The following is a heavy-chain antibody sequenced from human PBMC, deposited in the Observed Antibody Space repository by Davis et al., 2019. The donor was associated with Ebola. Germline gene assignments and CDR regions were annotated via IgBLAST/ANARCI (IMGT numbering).Heavy chain of an antibody. CDR2: ISYDGSNK. J-gene: IGHJ5*02. Sequence: GGSLRLSCAASGFTFRSYAMHWVRQAPGKGLEWVAVISYDGSNKYYADSVKGRFTISRDNSKNTLYLQMNSLRAEDTAVYYCARDQYCSGGSCYSNWFDPWGQGTLVTVSS. CDR3: ARDQYCSGGSCYSNWFDP. CDR1: GFTFRSYA. V-gene: IGHV3-30-3*01. D-gene: IGHD2-15*01.